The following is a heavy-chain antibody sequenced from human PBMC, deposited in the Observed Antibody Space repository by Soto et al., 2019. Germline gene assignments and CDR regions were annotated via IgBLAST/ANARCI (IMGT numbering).Heavy chain of an antibody. CDR2: VNHSGEA. J-gene: IGHJ5*02. V-gene: IGHV4-34*01. Sequence: SETLSLTCGVYGGSFSNYYWIWVRQPPGKGLEWIGEVNHSGEATYNPSLQSRVTISLDTSNNHFSLKMTSLTAADTALYFCTRAERFARSGSDLWGKGNKVTVSA. CDR1: GGSFSNYY. CDR3: TRAERFARSGSDL. D-gene: IGHD3-10*01.